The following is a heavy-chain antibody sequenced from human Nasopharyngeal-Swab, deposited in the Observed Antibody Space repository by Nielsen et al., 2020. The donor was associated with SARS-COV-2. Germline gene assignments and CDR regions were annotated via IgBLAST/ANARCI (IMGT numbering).Heavy chain of an antibody. D-gene: IGHD5-18*01. CDR2: IYSVVST. CDR1: GFTVISNY. Sequence: GESLKISCASSGFTVISNYMSWVRQAPGKGLEWVSVIYSVVSTYYADSVKGRFTISRDNSKNTLYLQMNSLRAEDTAVYYCARMGGYSYGWRAYYYYGMDVWGQGTTVTVSS. J-gene: IGHJ6*02. CDR3: ARMGGYSYGWRAYYYYGMDV. V-gene: IGHV3-53*01.